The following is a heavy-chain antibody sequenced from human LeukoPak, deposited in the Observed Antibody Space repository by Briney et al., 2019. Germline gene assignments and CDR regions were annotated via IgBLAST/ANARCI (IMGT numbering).Heavy chain of an antibody. CDR3: ARGAEGHNYGELDS. J-gene: IGHJ5*01. V-gene: IGHV3-74*01. CDR1: GFTFSTYW. D-gene: IGHD5-18*01. Sequence: GGSLRLSCAASGFTFSTYWMHWVREIPGKGLVWLSRIHYAGTYTTYVDSVRGRFTISRDNTKSTLYLQMNSLRADDTAVYYCARGAEGHNYGELDSWGQGTLVTVSS. CDR2: IHYAGTYT.